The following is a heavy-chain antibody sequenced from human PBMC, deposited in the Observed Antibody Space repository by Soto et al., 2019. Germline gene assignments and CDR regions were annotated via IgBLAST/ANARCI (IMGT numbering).Heavy chain of an antibody. D-gene: IGHD3-10*01. J-gene: IGHJ4*01. CDR1: ADTFTGYT. CDR2: VIPILGAS. CDR3: ARSRGSYYSNFDS. V-gene: IGHV1-69*08. Sequence: QVQLVQSGAEVKKPGSSVKVSCKASADTFTGYTVTWVRQAPGQGLEWVGRVIPILGASNFAQKFQGRVTISADNSTDTDYMVLTRLTSEDTAVYYCARSRGSYYSNFDSWGHGTLVTVSS.